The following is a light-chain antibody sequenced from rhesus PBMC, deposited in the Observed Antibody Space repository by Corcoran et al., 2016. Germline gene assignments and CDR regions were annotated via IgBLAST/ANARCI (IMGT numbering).Light chain of an antibody. CDR3: LQYSSSPFT. CDR1: QGISSW. Sequence: DIQMTQSPSSLSASVGDKVTITCRASQGISSWLAWYQQKPGKAPKLLIYKASRLQSGVPSRFIGSGSGTDFTCTISSLQPEDFATYYCLQYSSSPFTFGPGTKLDIK. J-gene: IGKJ3*01. CDR2: KAS. V-gene: IGKV1-22*01.